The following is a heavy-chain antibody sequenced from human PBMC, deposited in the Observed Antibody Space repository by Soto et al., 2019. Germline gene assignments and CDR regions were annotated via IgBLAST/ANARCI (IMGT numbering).Heavy chain of an antibody. CDR3: ARGTAYGSGSDYNGSDY. D-gene: IGHD3-10*01. Sequence: SETLSLTCAVYGGSFSGYYWSWIRQPPGKGLEWIGEINHSGSTNYNPSLKSRVTISVDTSKNQFSLKLSSVTAADTAVYYCARGTAYGSGSDYNGSDYWGQGTLVTVSS. CDR2: INHSGST. V-gene: IGHV4-34*01. CDR1: GGSFSGYY. J-gene: IGHJ4*02.